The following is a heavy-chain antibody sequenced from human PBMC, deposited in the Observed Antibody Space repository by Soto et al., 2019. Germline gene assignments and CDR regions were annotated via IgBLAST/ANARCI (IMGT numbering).Heavy chain of an antibody. J-gene: IGHJ6*02. CDR2: IIPIFGTA. D-gene: IGHD2-8*01. V-gene: IGHV1-69*01. Sequence: QVQLVQSGAEVKKPGSSVKVSCKASGGTFSSYAISWVRQAPGQGLEWMGGIIPIFGTANYAQKFQGRVTITADESTSKAYMELSSLRSEDTAVYYCARGTQDIVLMVYAIPYGMDVWGQGTTVTVSS. CDR1: GGTFSSYA. CDR3: ARGTQDIVLMVYAIPYGMDV.